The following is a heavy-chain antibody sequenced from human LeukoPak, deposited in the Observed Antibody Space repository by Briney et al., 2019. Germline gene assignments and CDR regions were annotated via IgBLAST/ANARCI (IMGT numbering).Heavy chain of an antibody. Sequence: GGSLRLSCAASGFTFTSYGMSWVRQAPGKGLEWVSGISNSGGNTYYADSVKGRFTISRDNSKNTLYLQMKSLRVEDTAVYYCAEGHRWHDYWGQGTLVTVSS. CDR3: AEGHRWHDY. V-gene: IGHV3-23*01. CDR2: ISNSGGNT. J-gene: IGHJ4*02. D-gene: IGHD4-23*01. CDR1: GFTFTSYG.